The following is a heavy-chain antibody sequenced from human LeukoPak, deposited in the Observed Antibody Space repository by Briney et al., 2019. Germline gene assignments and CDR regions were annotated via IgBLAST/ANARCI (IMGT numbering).Heavy chain of an antibody. D-gene: IGHD3-10*01. V-gene: IGHV1-69-2*01. Sequence: ATVKIFCKASGYTFSDYNIHWVQYAPGKGLEWMGRIDTEDGETIYAERFQGRVTITADTSTNTAYMELTSLGSDDTAVYYCTTDRVDRSFDVWGKGTAVSVSS. J-gene: IGHJ6*04. CDR2: IDTEDGET. CDR3: TTDRVDRSFDV. CDR1: GYTFSDYN.